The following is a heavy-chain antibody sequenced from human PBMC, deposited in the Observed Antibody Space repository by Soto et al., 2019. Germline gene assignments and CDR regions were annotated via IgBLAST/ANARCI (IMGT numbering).Heavy chain of an antibody. J-gene: IGHJ6*01. CDR3: VSFTRLLEWSTSYFGTDV. CDR1: GYTLTELS. Sequence: ASVKVSCKVSGYTLTELSMHWVRQAPGKGLEWMGGFDPEDGETIYAQKFKGRVTMTEDTSTDTAYMDLSSRRSEDTAVYYCVSFTRLLEWSTSYFGTDVWVQETMVTLGS. CDR2: FDPEDGET. D-gene: IGHD3-3*01. V-gene: IGHV1-24*01.